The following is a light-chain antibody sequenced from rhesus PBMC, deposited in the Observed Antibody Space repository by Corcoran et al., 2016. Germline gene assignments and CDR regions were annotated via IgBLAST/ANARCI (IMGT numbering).Light chain of an antibody. V-gene: IGKV1-22*01. CDR3: QQYSSSPFT. J-gene: IGKJ3*01. CDR2: KAS. Sequence: DIQMTQSPSSLSASVGDTVTITCRASQSISSWLAWYQQKPGKALKLLIYKASSLQSGVPARFRGSGSGTDFTLTISSLQSEDFATYYCQQYSSSPFTFGPGTKLDIK. CDR1: QSISSW.